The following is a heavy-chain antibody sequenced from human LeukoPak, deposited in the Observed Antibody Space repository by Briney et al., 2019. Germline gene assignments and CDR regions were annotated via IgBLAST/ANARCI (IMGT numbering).Heavy chain of an antibody. J-gene: IGHJ2*01. CDR3: ARDLVGVVGGIPYWYFDL. Sequence: PSETLSLTCTVSGGSISSPGSYWSWIRQPAGKGLEWIGRIYSTGRTNYNPSLKSRVVISVDKSKNHFSLNLSSVTAADTAIYYCARDLVGVVGGIPYWYFDLWGRGTLVSVSS. CDR1: GGSISSPGSY. V-gene: IGHV4-61*02. CDR2: IYSTGRT. D-gene: IGHD2-15*01.